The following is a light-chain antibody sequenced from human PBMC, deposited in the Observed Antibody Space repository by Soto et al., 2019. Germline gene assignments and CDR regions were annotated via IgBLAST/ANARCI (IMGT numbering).Light chain of an antibody. CDR3: QQYGSSPWP. J-gene: IGKJ1*01. CDR2: GAS. CDR1: QSVSSSY. Sequence: EIVLTQSPGPLSSSPGERATLSCRASQSVSSSYLAWYQQKPGQAPRLLIYGASSRATGIPDRFSGSGSGTDFILTISRLEPEDFAVYYCQQYGSSPWPFGQGTKVEIK. V-gene: IGKV3-20*01.